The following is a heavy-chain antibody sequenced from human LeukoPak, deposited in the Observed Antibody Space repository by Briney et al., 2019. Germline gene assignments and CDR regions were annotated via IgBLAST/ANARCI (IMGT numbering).Heavy chain of an antibody. Sequence: GGSLRLSCAASGFTVSSNYMSWVRQAPGKGLEWVSVIYSGGSTYYADSVKGRFTISRDNSKNTLYLQMNSLRAEDTAVYYCARDRVTMVRRYYYGMDVWGKGTTVTVSS. V-gene: IGHV3-66*01. CDR1: GFTVSSNY. D-gene: IGHD3-10*01. CDR3: ARDRVTMVRRYYYGMDV. CDR2: IYSGGST. J-gene: IGHJ6*04.